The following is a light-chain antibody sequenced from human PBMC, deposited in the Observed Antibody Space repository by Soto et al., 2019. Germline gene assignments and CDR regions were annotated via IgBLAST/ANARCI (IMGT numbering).Light chain of an antibody. CDR1: QSINSRY. J-gene: IGKJ3*01. CDR2: GAS. CDR3: QQFGSSPGFT. V-gene: IGKV3-20*01. Sequence: EIVLTQSPGTLSLSPGERATLSCRASQSINSRYLAWYQQKPGQAPRLLIYGASSRATGIPARCSGSGSGTDFTLTISRLEPEAVAVYYCQQFGSSPGFTFGPGTKVDIK.